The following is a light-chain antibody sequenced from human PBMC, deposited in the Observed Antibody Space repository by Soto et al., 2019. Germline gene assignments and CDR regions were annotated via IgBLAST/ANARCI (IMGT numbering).Light chain of an antibody. CDR1: QSVRGNY. CDR3: QQYGFSLRT. CDR2: GAS. Sequence: EIVLTQSPGTLSLSPGERATLSCRASQSVRGNYLAWYQQKPGQAPRLLISGASSRASGIPDRFSGSGSGTDFTLTISRLEPEDLAVYYCQQYGFSLRTFGQGSKVEI. J-gene: IGKJ1*01. V-gene: IGKV3-20*01.